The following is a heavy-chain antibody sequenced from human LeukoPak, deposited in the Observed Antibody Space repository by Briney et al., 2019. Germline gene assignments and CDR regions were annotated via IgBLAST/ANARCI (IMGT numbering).Heavy chain of an antibody. Sequence: SETLSLTCTVSGGPIDSYYWSWIRQPPGKGPEWIGYVYQDGTTNYSPSLKSRVTMSIDKSKKQLSLKLNSVTAADTAVYYCAGSGTFGIFDFWGQGTLVTVSS. CDR3: AGSGTFGIFDF. J-gene: IGHJ4*02. CDR2: VYQDGTT. V-gene: IGHV4-59*08. CDR1: GGPIDSYY. D-gene: IGHD3-10*01.